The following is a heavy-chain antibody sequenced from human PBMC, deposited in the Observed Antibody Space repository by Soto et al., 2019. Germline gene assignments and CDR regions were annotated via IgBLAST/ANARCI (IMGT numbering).Heavy chain of an antibody. CDR2: IYYSGST. CDR3: ARVTLGYCSGGSCRPYYFDY. V-gene: IGHV4-59*12. J-gene: IGHJ4*02. CDR1: GGSISSYY. Sequence: PSETLSLTCTVSGGSISSYYWSWIRQPPGKGLEWIGYIYYSGSTNYNPSLKSRVTISVDTSKNQFSLKLSSVTAADTAVYYCARVTLGYCSGGSCRPYYFDYWGQGTLVTVSS. D-gene: IGHD2-15*01.